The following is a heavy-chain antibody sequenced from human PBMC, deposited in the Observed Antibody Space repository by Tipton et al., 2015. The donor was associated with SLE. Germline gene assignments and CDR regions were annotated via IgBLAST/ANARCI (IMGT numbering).Heavy chain of an antibody. D-gene: IGHD1-26*01. J-gene: IGHJ4*02. CDR3: ARGTSVGASFDF. Sequence: QSGAEVKKPGASVKVSCKASGYSFDSYGISWVRQAPGQGLEWMGWISPYNGNTKYGQKFEGRVTLTTDTSTSTAYMELRSLRNDDTAVYYCARGTSVGASFDFWGQGTLVTVSS. CDR2: ISPYNGNT. V-gene: IGHV1-18*01. CDR1: GYSFDSYG.